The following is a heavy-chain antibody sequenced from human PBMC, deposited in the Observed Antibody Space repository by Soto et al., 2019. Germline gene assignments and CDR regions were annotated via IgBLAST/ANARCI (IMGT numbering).Heavy chain of an antibody. V-gene: IGHV4-31*03. Sequence: QVQLRESGPGLVKPSQTLSLTCTVSGGSINSGGYYWNWIRQHPGKGLEWIGYMYYSGSTYYNPFLRSRVIKSADPSENPFSLKLSSVTAADTAVYFWARGYRQSGYSSSWVFDYWGQGTLVNVSS. J-gene: IGHJ4*02. CDR1: GGSINSGGYY. CDR3: ARGYRQSGYSSSWVFDY. CDR2: MYYSGST. D-gene: IGHD6-13*01.